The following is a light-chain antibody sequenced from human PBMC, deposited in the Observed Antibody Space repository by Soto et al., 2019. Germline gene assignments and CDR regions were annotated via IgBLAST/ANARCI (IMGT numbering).Light chain of an antibody. J-gene: IGKJ1*01. Sequence: DIVMPQSPLSLPVTPGEPASISCRSSQSLLHSNGYSYLDWFLQKPEQSPRLLMYLSSKRASGVPVRVSGSGSGTDFTLKISRVEAEHVGVYYRMQALQAPWTFGQAAKVEIK. CDR3: MQALQAPWT. V-gene: IGKV2-28*01. CDR2: LSS. CDR1: QSLLHSNGYSY.